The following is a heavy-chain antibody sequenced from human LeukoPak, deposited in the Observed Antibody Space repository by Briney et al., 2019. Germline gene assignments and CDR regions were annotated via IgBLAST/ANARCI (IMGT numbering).Heavy chain of an antibody. Sequence: PGGSLRLSCAASGFTFDDYTMHWVRHAPGKGLEWVSLISWDGGSTYYADSVKGRFTISRDNSKNSLYLQMNSLRTEDTALYYCAKDTLGGRSGGSCYSDYFDYWGQGTLVTVSS. J-gene: IGHJ4*02. CDR2: ISWDGGST. V-gene: IGHV3-43*01. CDR3: AKDTLGGRSGGSCYSDYFDY. D-gene: IGHD2-15*01. CDR1: GFTFDDYT.